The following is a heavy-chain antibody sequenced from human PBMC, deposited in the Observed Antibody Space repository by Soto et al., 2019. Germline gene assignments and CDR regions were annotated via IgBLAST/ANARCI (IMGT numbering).Heavy chain of an antibody. D-gene: IGHD4-17*01. V-gene: IGHV3-9*01. CDR1: GFTFDDYA. J-gene: IGHJ6*02. CDR2: ISWNSGSI. Sequence: LSLTCAASGFTFDDYAMHWVRQAPGKGLEWVSGISWNSGSIGYADSVKGRFTISRDNAKNSLYLQMNSLRAEDTALYYCAKDISVDYGDYYYYGMDVWGQGTTVTVSS. CDR3: AKDISVDYGDYYYYGMDV.